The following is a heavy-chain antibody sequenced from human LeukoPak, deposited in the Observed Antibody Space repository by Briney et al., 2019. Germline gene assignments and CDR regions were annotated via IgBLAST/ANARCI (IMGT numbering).Heavy chain of an antibody. Sequence: GESLKISCKGSGYSFTSYWIGWVRQMPGKGLECMGIIYPGDSDTRYSPSFQGQVTISADKSISTAYLQWSSLKASDTAMYYCARTASMGTYDFWYYYMDVWGKGTTVTISS. CDR1: GYSFTSYW. V-gene: IGHV5-51*01. CDR3: ARTASMGTYDFWYYYMDV. J-gene: IGHJ6*03. D-gene: IGHD2/OR15-2a*01. CDR2: IYPGDSDT.